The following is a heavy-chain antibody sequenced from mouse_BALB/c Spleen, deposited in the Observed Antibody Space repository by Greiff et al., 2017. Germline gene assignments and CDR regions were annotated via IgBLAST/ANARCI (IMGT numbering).Heavy chain of an antibody. J-gene: IGHJ4*01. D-gene: IGHD2-4*01. CDR3: ARRDYDGGYAMDY. CDR2: ISNGGGST. V-gene: IGHV5-12-2*01. Sequence: EVMLVESGGGLVQPGGSPKLSCAASGFTFSSYTMSWVRQTPEKRLEWVAYISNGGGSTYYPDTVKGRFTISRDNAKNTLYLQMSSLKSEDTAMYYCARRDYDGGYAMDYWGQGTSVTVSS. CDR1: GFTFSSYT.